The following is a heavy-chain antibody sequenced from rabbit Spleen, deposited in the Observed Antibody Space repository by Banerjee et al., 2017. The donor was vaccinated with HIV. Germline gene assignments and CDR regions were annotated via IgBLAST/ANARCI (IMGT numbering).Heavy chain of an antibody. CDR2: IYTGNGIT. V-gene: IGHV1S40*01. CDR3: ARGDAAAGAGVDL. D-gene: IGHD4-2*01. CDR1: GFTLSSTYW. Sequence: QSLEESGGDLVKPGASLTLTCAASGFTLSSTYWICWVRQAPGKGLEWIGCIYTGNGITAYANWAKGRFTISKTSSTTVTLQMTSLTAADTATYFCARGDAAAGAGVDLWGPGTLVTVS. J-gene: IGHJ4*01.